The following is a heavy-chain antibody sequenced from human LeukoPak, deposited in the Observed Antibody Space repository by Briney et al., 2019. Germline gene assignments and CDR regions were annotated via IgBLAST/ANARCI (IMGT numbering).Heavy chain of an antibody. V-gene: IGHV3-7*03. J-gene: IGHJ4*02. Sequence: GGSLRLSCAASGFTFSSYWMSWVRQAPGKGLEWVANIKQDGSEKYYVDSVKGRFTISRDNAKNSLYLQMNSLRAEDTAVYYCAKDRRAGSYDYWGQGTLVTVSS. CDR3: AKDRRAGSYDY. CDR2: IKQDGSEK. CDR1: GFTFSSYW. D-gene: IGHD3-10*01.